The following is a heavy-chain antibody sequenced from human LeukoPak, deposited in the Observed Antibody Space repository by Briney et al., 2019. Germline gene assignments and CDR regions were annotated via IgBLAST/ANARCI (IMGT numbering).Heavy chain of an antibody. D-gene: IGHD3-9*01. CDR1: GFTFSSYA. CDR2: VKQAGSEK. Sequence: GGSLRLSCAASGFTFSSYAMSWVRQAPGKGLERVANVKQAGSEKYYVDSVKGRFTISRDNAKNSLYLQMNSLRAEDTAVYYCARVWSGYVLRYFSALIDYWGQGTLVTVSS. CDR3: ARVWSGYVLRYFSALIDY. J-gene: IGHJ4*02. V-gene: IGHV3-7*01.